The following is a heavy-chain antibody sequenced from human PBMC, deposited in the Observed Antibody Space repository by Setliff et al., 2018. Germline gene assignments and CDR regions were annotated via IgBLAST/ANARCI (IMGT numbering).Heavy chain of an antibody. CDR3: TRDYGFCSGGSCSYYGMDV. V-gene: IGHV3-21*01. J-gene: IGHJ6*02. D-gene: IGHD2-15*01. Sequence: PGGSLSLSCAGSGFTFSSYTMNWVRQAPGKGLEWVSSIISSGSHIYYADSVKGRFTSSRDNAKNSLYLQMNSLRADDTAVYYCTRDYGFCSGGSCSYYGMDVWGQGTTVTVSS. CDR2: IISSGSHI. CDR1: GFTFSSYT.